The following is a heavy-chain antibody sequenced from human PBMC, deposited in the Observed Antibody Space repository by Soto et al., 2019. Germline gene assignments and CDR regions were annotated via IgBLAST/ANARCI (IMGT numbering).Heavy chain of an antibody. CDR2: ITPYNGNT. D-gene: IGHD3-10*01. V-gene: IGHV1-18*01. J-gene: IGHJ4*02. Sequence: QVHLVQSGGEVKKPGASVRVSCKTSGYRFSDYGISWVRQAPGQGLEWMGWITPYNGNTKFAQKSQGRVTVTTDTSTSTAFMELRSLRPDDTAIYYCAQALGLRLWEFALAFWGQGTLVTVSS. CDR3: AQALGLRLWEFALAF. CDR1: GYRFSDYG.